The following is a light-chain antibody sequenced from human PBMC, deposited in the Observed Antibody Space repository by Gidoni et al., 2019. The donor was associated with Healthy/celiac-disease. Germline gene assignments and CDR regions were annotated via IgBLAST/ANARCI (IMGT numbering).Light chain of an antibody. Sequence: APLSLSQAERATLACRARQSHSSYIAWYQQKPGPAPRLLIYDASNRATGIPARFSGSGSGTDFTLTISSIEPEDFAVYYCQQRSNWPPWTFGQGTKVEIK. CDR3: QQRSNWPPWT. CDR2: DAS. CDR1: QSHSSY. V-gene: IGKV3-11*01. J-gene: IGKJ1*01.